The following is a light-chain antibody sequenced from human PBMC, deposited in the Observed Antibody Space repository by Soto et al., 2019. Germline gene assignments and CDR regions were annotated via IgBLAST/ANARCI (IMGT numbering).Light chain of an antibody. CDR3: SSYTSSSTLVV. J-gene: IGLJ2*01. CDR1: SSDVGGYNY. Sequence: QSVLTQPASVSGSPGQSITISCTGTSSDVGGYNYVSWYQQHPGKAPKLMIYDVSNRPSGVSNRFSGSKSGNTASLPISGLQAEDEADYYGSSYTSSSTLVVFGGGTKLTVL. CDR2: DVS. V-gene: IGLV2-14*01.